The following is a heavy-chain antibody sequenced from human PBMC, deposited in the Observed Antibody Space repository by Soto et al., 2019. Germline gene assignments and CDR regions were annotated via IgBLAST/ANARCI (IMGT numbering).Heavy chain of an antibody. Sequence: QVQLQESGPGLVKPSQTLSLTCTVSGGSISSGDFFWTWIRQPPGKGLEWIGYVCYSGSTYYNPSLKSRVTISVDTSKTQFSLNLSSVTAAEKAVYYCARDGMTTVPTGSIWGQGTMVTVSS. CDR3: ARDGMTTVPTGSI. CDR1: GGSISSGDFF. V-gene: IGHV4-30-4*01. D-gene: IGHD4-17*01. CDR2: VCYSGST. J-gene: IGHJ3*02.